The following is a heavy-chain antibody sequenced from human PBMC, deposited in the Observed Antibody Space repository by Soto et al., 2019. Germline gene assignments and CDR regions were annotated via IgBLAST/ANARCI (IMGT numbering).Heavy chain of an antibody. CDR2: INAGNGNT. V-gene: IGHV1-3*01. CDR3: ARAPSGSYWSWFDP. D-gene: IGHD1-26*01. CDR1: GYTFTSYA. Sequence: ASVKVSFKASGYTFTSYAMHWVRQAPGQRLEWMGWINAGNGNTKYSQKFQGRVTITRDTSASTAYMELSSLRFEDTAVYYCARAPSGSYWSWFDPWGQGTLVTVSS. J-gene: IGHJ5*02.